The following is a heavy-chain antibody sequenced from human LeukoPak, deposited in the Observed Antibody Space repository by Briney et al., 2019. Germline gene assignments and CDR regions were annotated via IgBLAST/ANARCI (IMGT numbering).Heavy chain of an antibody. CDR1: KFIVSDNC. CDR2: IYRDGST. Sequence: GGSLRLSCVGSKFIVSDNCMSWVRQAPGKGLEWVSVIYRDGSTFYSDSVKGRFTISRDNSKNILYLQMNSLRAEDTAVYYCARERIYFGSGRDLTDARLFYYYGMDVWGQGTTVTVSS. D-gene: IGHD3-10*01. CDR3: ARERIYFGSGRDLTDARLFYYYGMDV. V-gene: IGHV3-53*01. J-gene: IGHJ6*02.